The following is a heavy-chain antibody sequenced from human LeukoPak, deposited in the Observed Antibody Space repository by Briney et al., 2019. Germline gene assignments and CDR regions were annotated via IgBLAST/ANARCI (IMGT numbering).Heavy chain of an antibody. CDR2: IYSGGST. V-gene: IGHV3-66*01. CDR1: EFSVGSNY. Sequence: GGSLRLFCAASEFSVGSNYMTWVRQAPGKGLEWVSLIYSGGSTYYADSVKGRFTISRGNSKNTLYLQMNSLRAEDTAVYYCARGPSGYHNPGGQGTLVPVSS. D-gene: IGHD5-12*01. CDR3: ARGPSGYHNP. J-gene: IGHJ4*02.